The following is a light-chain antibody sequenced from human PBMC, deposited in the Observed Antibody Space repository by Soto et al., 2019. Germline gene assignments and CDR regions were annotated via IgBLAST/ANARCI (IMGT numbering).Light chain of an antibody. Sequence: EIVLTQSPGTLSLSPGERATLSCRASQSVGRKLAWFQQKPGQAPRLLIYLASNRATGIPARFSGSGSGTDFTVTISSLEPEDFAVYYCQQRSSWPITFGPGTRLEIK. CDR3: QQRSSWPIT. CDR2: LAS. CDR1: QSVGRK. V-gene: IGKV3-11*01. J-gene: IGKJ5*01.